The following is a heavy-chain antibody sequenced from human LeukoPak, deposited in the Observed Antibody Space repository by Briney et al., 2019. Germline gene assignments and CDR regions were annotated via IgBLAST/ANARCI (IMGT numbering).Heavy chain of an antibody. CDR3: ATSSTVTHTRDP. J-gene: IGHJ5*02. Sequence: GASVTVSFKSSVYGFIYFYFNWVRQAPGQGLEWMGWINPHSGATNYAQRFQGRVSMDASFDTAHMELSRLASGDTAVYYCATSSTVTHTRDPWGQGTLVTVSS. CDR1: VYGFIYFY. CDR2: INPHSGAT. V-gene: IGHV1-2*02. D-gene: IGHD1-1*01.